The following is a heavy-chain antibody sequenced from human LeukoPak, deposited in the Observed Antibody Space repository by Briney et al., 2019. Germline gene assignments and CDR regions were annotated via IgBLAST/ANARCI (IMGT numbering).Heavy chain of an antibody. D-gene: IGHD3-16*02. V-gene: IGHV4-4*07. CDR3: ARDIGLAH. Sequence: SETLSLTCTVSGGSISSYYWSWIRQPAGKGLEWIGRVHSNGDTYYNPSLESRVTVPMDTSKNQFALNLTSLTAADTAVYYCARDIGLAHWGQGTLVTVSS. CDR1: GGSISSYY. J-gene: IGHJ4*02. CDR2: VHSNGDT.